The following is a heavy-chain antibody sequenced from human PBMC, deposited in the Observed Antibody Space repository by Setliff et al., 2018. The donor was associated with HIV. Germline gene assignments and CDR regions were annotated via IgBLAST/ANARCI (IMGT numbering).Heavy chain of an antibody. J-gene: IGHJ3*01. CDR2: TNHSGST. CDR1: GGSFSAYS. V-gene: IGHV4-34*01. D-gene: IGHD7-27*01. Sequence: SETLSLTCAVYGGSFSAYSWTWIRQPPGKGLEWIGDTNHSGSTNYNPSLKSRVTISVDTSKNQFSLKLSSATAADTAVYYCARGWGHDGFDFWGQGTMVTVSS. CDR3: ARGWGHDGFDF.